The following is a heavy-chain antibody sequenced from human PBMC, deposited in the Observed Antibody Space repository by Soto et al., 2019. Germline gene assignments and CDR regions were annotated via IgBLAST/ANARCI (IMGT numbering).Heavy chain of an antibody. CDR1: GFTFSSSG. D-gene: IGHD6-19*01. V-gene: IGHV3-33*01. Sequence: QVQLVESGRGVVQPGRSLRLSCAASGFTFSSSGMHWVRQAPGKGLEWVALIWYDGSEKYYADSVNGRFTISRDNSKNTLYLQMNSLRAEDTAVYYCARGPYSGGFDYWGQGTMVTVSS. CDR2: IWYDGSEK. J-gene: IGHJ4*02. CDR3: ARGPYSGGFDY.